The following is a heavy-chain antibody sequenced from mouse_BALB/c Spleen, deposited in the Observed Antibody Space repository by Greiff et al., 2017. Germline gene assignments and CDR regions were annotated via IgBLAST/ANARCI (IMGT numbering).Heavy chain of an antibody. V-gene: IGHV3-2*02. CDR1: GYSITSDYA. D-gene: IGHD3-1*01. CDR3: ARGGSSGPGYAMDY. Sequence: EVHLVESGPGLVKPSQSLSLTCTVTGYSITSDYAWNWIRQFPGNKLDWMGYISYSGSTSYNPSLKSRISITRDTSKNQFFLQLNSVTTEDTATYYCARGGSSGPGYAMDYWGQGTSVTVSS. J-gene: IGHJ4*01. CDR2: ISYSGST.